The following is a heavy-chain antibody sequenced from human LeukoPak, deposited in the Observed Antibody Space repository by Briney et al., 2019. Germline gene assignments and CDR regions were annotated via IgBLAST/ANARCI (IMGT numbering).Heavy chain of an antibody. CDR3: ARDTGYDSSGYYFDY. Sequence: SQTLSLTCTVSGGSISSGGYYWSWIRQQPGKGLEWIGYIYYSGSTYYNPSLKSRVTISVDTSKNQFSLKLSSVTAADTAVYHCARDTGYDSSGYYFDYWGQGTLVTVSS. CDR2: IYYSGST. D-gene: IGHD3-22*01. V-gene: IGHV4-31*03. J-gene: IGHJ4*02. CDR1: GGSISSGGYY.